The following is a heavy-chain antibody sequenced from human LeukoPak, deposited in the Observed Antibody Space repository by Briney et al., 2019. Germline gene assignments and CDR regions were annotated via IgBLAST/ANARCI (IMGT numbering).Heavy chain of an antibody. Sequence: SETLSLTCTVSGGSVSSGSYYWSWIRQPPGKGLEWIGYIYYSGSTNYNPSLKSRVTISVDTSKNQFSLKLSSVTAADTAVYYCAGDKGQQLVVGAFDIWGQGTMVAVSS. CDR1: GGSVSSGSYY. V-gene: IGHV4-61*01. CDR2: IYYSGST. CDR3: AGDKGQQLVVGAFDI. D-gene: IGHD6-13*01. J-gene: IGHJ3*02.